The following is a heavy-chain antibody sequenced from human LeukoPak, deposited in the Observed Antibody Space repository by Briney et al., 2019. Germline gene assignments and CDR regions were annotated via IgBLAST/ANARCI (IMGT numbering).Heavy chain of an antibody. D-gene: IGHD3-3*01. CDR1: GDTFGTFS. Sequence: ASVKVSCKASGDTFGTFSFNWVRQAPSEGLEWLGGLTPLAGTPNYAQKFQGRLTISADKSTSTVYMELSRLTSEDTAVYFCAKFWSGYYTDWGQGTLVTVSS. CDR2: LTPLAGTP. V-gene: IGHV1-69*06. CDR3: AKFWSGYYTD. J-gene: IGHJ4*02.